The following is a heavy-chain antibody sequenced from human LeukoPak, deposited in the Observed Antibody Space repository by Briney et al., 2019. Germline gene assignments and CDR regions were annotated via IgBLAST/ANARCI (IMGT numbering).Heavy chain of an antibody. CDR2: IFYSGST. D-gene: IGHD2-15*01. J-gene: IGHJ4*02. Sequence: PSETLSLTCAVSGASTSSHYWSWIRQPPGKGLEWIGYIFYSGSTNYNPSLKSRVTISVDTSKNQFSLTLNSVTAADTAIYYCARNQDCSGGSCYVDSWGQGTLVTVSS. V-gene: IGHV4-59*11. CDR3: ARNQDCSGGSCYVDS. CDR1: GASTSSHY.